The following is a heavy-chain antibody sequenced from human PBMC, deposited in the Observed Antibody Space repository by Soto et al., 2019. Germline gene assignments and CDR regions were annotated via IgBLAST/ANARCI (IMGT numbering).Heavy chain of an antibody. CDR1: GFTFGDFD. J-gene: IGHJ5*02. D-gene: IGHD3-22*01. CDR3: ARDLEGYYADL. V-gene: IGHV3-11*06. Sequence: QVYLVESGGGLVKPGGSLRLSCVTSGFTFGDFDMSWMRQAPGKGLEWVSHINSRSTYTNYAASVKSRFTVSRDNAKNSLSLQMNSLRVEDTAVYYCARDLEGYYADLWGQGTLVTVSP. CDR2: INSRSTYT.